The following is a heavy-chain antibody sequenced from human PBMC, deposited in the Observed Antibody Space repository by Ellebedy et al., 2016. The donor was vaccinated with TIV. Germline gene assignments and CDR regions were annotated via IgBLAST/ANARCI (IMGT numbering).Heavy chain of an antibody. CDR3: ARNVEWEVFDY. Sequence: GESLKISCEVSGFSITDYWINWVRQPPGKGLEWVASTQHNGNETFYVDSVKGRFTISRDNAKNTVYLQMNSLRVEDTAVYYCARNVEWEVFDYWGQGVLVIVSS. CDR2: TQHNGNET. CDR1: GFSITDYW. V-gene: IGHV3-7*04. J-gene: IGHJ4*02. D-gene: IGHD1-26*01.